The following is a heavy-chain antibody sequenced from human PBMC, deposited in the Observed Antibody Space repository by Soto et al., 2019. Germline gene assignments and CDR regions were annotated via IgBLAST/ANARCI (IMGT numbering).Heavy chain of an antibody. J-gene: IGHJ6*02. Sequence: GESLKISCKGSGYSFTSYWISWVRQMPGKGLEWMGRIDPSDSYTNYSPSFQGHVTISADKSISTAYLQWSSLKASDTAMYYCASNLETPNYYYYGMDVWGQGTTVTVSS. CDR1: GYSFTSYW. D-gene: IGHD1-1*01. V-gene: IGHV5-10-1*01. CDR2: IDPSDSYT. CDR3: ASNLETPNYYYYGMDV.